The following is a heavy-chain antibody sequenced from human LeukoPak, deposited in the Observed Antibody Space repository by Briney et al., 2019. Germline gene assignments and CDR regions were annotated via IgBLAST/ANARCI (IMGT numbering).Heavy chain of an antibody. CDR1: GYTFTGYY. J-gene: IGHJ5*02. Sequence: ASVTVSCKASGYTFTGYYIHWVRQAPGQGLEWMGWINANSGDTNYAQNFQDWVTMTGDTSISTAYMELSRLRFDDTAVYYCARGYGEPNWFGPWGQGTLVTVSS. V-gene: IGHV1-2*04. CDR2: INANSGDT. D-gene: IGHD4-17*01. CDR3: ARGYGEPNWFGP.